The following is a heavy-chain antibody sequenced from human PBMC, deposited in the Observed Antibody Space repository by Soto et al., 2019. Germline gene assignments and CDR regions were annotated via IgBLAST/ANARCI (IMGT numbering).Heavy chain of an antibody. V-gene: IGHV1-8*01. CDR2: MNPNSGNT. CDR1: GYRFTMYV. CDR3: ARSARSAVAGISYYFDY. Sequence: KASCKACGYRFTMYVIMGVLQSKGQRLEWMGWMNPNSGNTGYAQKFQGRVTMTRNTSISTAYMELSSLRSEDTAVYYCARSARSAVAGISYYFDYWGQGTLVTVSS. D-gene: IGHD6-19*01. J-gene: IGHJ4*02.